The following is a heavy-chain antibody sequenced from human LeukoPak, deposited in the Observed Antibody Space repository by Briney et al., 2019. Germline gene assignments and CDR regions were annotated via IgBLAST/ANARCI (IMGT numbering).Heavy chain of an antibody. CDR1: GFTFGTYS. CDR3: GSSNMPGYLVWTD. Sequence: PGGSLRLSCAASGFTFGTYSMHWVRQAPGKGLVWVSGIDYDGTNTDYADSVKGRFTISRDNSQNTMYLQMNSLRAEDTAVYYCGSSNMPGYLVWTDWGQGTLVTVSS. V-gene: IGHV3-74*01. J-gene: IGHJ4*02. CDR2: IDYDGTNT. D-gene: IGHD3/OR15-3a*01.